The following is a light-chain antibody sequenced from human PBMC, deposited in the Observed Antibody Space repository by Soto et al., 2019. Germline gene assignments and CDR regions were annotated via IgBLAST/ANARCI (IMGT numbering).Light chain of an antibody. J-gene: IGKJ1*01. Sequence: DIQSTQSPSAMSASVRHXVTITCRDIQGMKDYLALFQQKPGKVPKGXIDAASSLQRGGPSRFSGSGSGTEFTRTISSLQPEDFATYYRLQHNSYPWTFGQGTKVDIK. CDR2: AAS. CDR3: LQHNSYPWT. CDR1: QGMKDY. V-gene: IGKV1-17*03.